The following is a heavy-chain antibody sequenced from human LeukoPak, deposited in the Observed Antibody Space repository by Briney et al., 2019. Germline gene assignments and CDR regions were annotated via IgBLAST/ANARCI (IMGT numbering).Heavy chain of an antibody. V-gene: IGHV4-59*12. J-gene: IGHJ4*02. Sequence: SETLSLTCTVSGGPISRYYWSWIRQPPGKGLEWIGHIYDSGITNYNPSLKSRVTISVDTSKNQFSLKLSSVTAADTAVYYCARGRRVFDYWGQGTLVTVSS. CDR2: IYDSGIT. D-gene: IGHD6-13*01. CDR1: GGPISRYY. CDR3: ARGRRVFDY.